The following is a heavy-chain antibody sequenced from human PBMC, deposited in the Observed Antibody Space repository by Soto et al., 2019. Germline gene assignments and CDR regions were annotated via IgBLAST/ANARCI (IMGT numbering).Heavy chain of an antibody. D-gene: IGHD3-22*01. CDR2: ISYSGGT. V-gene: IGHV4-59*08. Sequence: PSETLSLTCAVYGGSISSYYCMWIRQPPGKGLEWLGYISYSGGTNHNPSLKSRVSISGDTSKNQFSLKLSSVTAADTAVYYCARKYDSSGYYYYNWFDPWGQGTLVTVSS. CDR3: ARKYDSSGYYYYNWFDP. J-gene: IGHJ5*02. CDR1: GGSISSYY.